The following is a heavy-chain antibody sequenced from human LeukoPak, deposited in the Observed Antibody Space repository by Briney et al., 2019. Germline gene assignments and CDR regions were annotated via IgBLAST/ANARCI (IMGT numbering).Heavy chain of an antibody. CDR3: ARADIAVAAPFDY. D-gene: IGHD6-19*01. J-gene: IGHJ4*02. CDR2: IIPIFGTA. V-gene: IGHV1-69*06. CDR1: GGTFSSYA. Sequence: SVKVSCKASGGTFSSYAISWVRQAPGQGLEWMGWIIPIFGTANYAQKFQGRVTITADKSTSTAYMELSSLRSEDTAVYYCARADIAVAAPFDYWGQGTLVTVSS.